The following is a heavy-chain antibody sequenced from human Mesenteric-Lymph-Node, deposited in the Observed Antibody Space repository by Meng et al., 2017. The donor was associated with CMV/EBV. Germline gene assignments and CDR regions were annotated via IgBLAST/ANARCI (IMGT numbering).Heavy chain of an antibody. Sequence: ASVKVSCKASGYTFTGYYMHWVRQAPGQGLEWMGWINPNSGDTNYAQKFQGRVTMTRDTSISTAYMDLSRLRSDDTAVYYCARGLRDSSGKEYFQHWGQGTLVTVSS. D-gene: IGHD3-22*01. CDR2: INPNSGDT. CDR3: ARGLRDSSGKEYFQH. V-gene: IGHV1-2*02. CDR1: GYTFTGYY. J-gene: IGHJ1*01.